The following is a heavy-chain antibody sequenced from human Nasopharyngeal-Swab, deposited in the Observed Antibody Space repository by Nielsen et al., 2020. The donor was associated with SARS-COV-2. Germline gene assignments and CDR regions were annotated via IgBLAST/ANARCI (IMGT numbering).Heavy chain of an antibody. CDR1: GFTFSSYS. D-gene: IGHD3-3*01. Sequence: GESLKISCAASGFTFSSYSMNWVRQAPGKGLEWVSSISSSSSYIYYADSVKGRFTISRDNAKNSLYLQMNSLRAEDTAVYYCASEYHDFWSGYSDAFDIWGQGTMVTVSS. J-gene: IGHJ3*02. CDR2: ISSSSSYI. V-gene: IGHV3-21*01. CDR3: ASEYHDFWSGYSDAFDI.